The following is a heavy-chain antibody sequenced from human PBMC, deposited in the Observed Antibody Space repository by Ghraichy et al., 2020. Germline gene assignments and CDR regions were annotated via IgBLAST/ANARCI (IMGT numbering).Heavy chain of an antibody. D-gene: IGHD2-15*01. Sequence: SETLSLTCSVSGDSIISSSYYWDWIRQPPGKGLEWIGSIYYSGTTYYSPPLKTRVTVSIDTSKNQFSLRLKSVTATDTAVYYCARRAGGYQYFYGLGVWGQGTTVIVSS. CDR1: GDSIISSSYY. J-gene: IGHJ6*02. CDR2: IYYSGTT. CDR3: ARRAGGYQYFYGLGV. V-gene: IGHV4-39*01.